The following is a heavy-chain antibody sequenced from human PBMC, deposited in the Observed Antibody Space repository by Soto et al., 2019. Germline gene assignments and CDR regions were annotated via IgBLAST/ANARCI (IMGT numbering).Heavy chain of an antibody. Sequence: QVQLVQSGAEVKEPGASLKVSCKASGYSFTAYYLHWVRQAHGQGPEWMGWINPNSGGTNYAQKCQGRVTMTRDTSTSTVHMELSSLTSDDTAVYYCARKKSGDSVLLKYWGQGTPVTVSS. CDR3: ARKKSGDSVLLKY. J-gene: IGHJ4*02. CDR2: INPNSGGT. D-gene: IGHD2-15*01. CDR1: GYSFTAYY. V-gene: IGHV1-2*02.